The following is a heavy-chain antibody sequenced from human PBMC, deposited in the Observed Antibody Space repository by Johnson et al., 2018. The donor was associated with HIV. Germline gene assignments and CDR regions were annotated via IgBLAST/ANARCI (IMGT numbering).Heavy chain of an antibody. V-gene: IGHV3-30-3*01. Sequence: QVQVVESGGGLVKPGGSLRLSCAASGFTFSDYYMSWIRQAPGKGLEWVAVISYDGSNKYYADSVKGRFTIPRDNSKNTLYLQMNSLRAEDTAVYYCARDYYDSSGYYYRAFDIWGQGTMVTVSS. CDR2: ISYDGSNK. CDR1: GFTFSDYY. J-gene: IGHJ3*02. CDR3: ARDYYDSSGYYYRAFDI. D-gene: IGHD3-22*01.